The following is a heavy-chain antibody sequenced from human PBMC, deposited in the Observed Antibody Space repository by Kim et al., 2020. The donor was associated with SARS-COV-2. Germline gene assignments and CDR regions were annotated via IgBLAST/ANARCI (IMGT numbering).Heavy chain of an antibody. V-gene: IGHV3-53*04. CDR3: ARVPPNGSSGLYYYYYEMDV. CDR1: GVTVSSNY. CDR2: IYSGGST. D-gene: IGHD6-19*01. J-gene: IGHJ6*02. Sequence: GGSLRLSCAASGVTVSSNYMSWVRQAPGKGREWVSVIYSGGSTYYADSVKGRFTISRHNSKNTLYLQMNSMRAEDTAVYYCARVPPNGSSGLYYYYYEMDVCREGNTVTVS.